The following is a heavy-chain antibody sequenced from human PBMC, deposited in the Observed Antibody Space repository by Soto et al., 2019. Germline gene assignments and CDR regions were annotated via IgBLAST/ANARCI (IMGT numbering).Heavy chain of an antibody. CDR3: AKDRSSGSPYYGMDF. J-gene: IGHJ6*02. V-gene: IGHV3-9*01. D-gene: IGHD3-10*01. CDR1: GFTFGDYA. Sequence: PGGSLRLSCAASGFTFGDYAMHSVRQVPGKGLEWVSGFKWNSGDVGYADSVKGRFTISRDNAKNSLYLQMNSLRPEDTAVYYCAKDRSSGSPYYGMDFWGQGTMVTVSS. CDR2: FKWNSGDV.